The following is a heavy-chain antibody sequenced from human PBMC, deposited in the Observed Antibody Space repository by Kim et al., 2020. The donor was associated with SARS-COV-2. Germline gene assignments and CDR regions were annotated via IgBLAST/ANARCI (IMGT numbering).Heavy chain of an antibody. CDR1: GFTFSSYA. Sequence: GGSLRLSCAASGFTFSSYAMHWVRQAPGKGLEWVAVISYDGSNKYYADSVKGRFTISRDNPKNTLYLQMNSLRAEDTAVYYCARALGGSYYAPLDYWGQG. J-gene: IGHJ4*02. CDR3: ARALGGSYYAPLDY. CDR2: ISYDGSNK. V-gene: IGHV3-30-3*01. D-gene: IGHD1-26*01.